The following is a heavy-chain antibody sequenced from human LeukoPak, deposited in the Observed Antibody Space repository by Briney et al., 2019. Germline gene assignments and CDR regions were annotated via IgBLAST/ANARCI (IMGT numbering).Heavy chain of an antibody. V-gene: IGHV3-11*04. J-gene: IGHJ6*02. CDR3: ARGVNRPNYYYYGMDV. Sequence: GGSLRLSCAASGFTFSDYYMSWIRQAPGKGLEWVSYISSSGSTIYYADSVKGRFTISRDNAKSSLYLQMNSLRAEDTAMYYCARGVNRPNYYYYGMDVWGQGTTVTVSS. D-gene: IGHD4-11*01. CDR2: ISSSGSTI. CDR1: GFTFSDYY.